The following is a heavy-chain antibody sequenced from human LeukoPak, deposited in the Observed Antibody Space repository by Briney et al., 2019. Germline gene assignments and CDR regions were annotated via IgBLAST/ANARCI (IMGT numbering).Heavy chain of an antibody. J-gene: IGHJ6*04. CDR1: GFIFSIYW. V-gene: IGHV3-7*01. CDR3: AELGITMIGGV. Sequence: GGSLRLSCAVSGFIFSIYWMGWVRQAPGRGLEWVANIKHDGSEKYSVDSAKGRFTISRDNAKNSLYLQMNSLRAEDTAVYYCAELGITMIGGVWGKGTTVTISS. CDR2: IKHDGSEK. D-gene: IGHD3-10*02.